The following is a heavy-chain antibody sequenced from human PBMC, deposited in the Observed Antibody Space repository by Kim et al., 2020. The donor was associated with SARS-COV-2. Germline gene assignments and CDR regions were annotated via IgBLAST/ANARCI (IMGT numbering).Heavy chain of an antibody. V-gene: IGHV3-23*01. Sequence: AAGKGRFTVSRDNSKSTLYLQMNSLRAEDTAVYYCAKGEYYYDSSGYELWGQGTLVTVSS. J-gene: IGHJ4*02. D-gene: IGHD3-22*01. CDR3: AKGEYYYDSSGYEL.